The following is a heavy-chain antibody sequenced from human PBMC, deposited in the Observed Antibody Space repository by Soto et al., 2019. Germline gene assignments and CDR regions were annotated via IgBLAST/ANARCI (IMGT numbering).Heavy chain of an antibody. CDR1: GGSISSSSYY. D-gene: IGHD2-2*01. V-gene: IGHV4-39*07. CDR2: IYYSGST. Sequence: SETLSLTCTVSGGSISSSSYYWGWIRQPPGKGLEWIGSIYYSGSTYYNPSLKSRVTISVDTSKNQFSLKLSSVTAADTAVYYGARDWKYQLPVASTDGMDVWGQGTTVTVSS. J-gene: IGHJ6*02. CDR3: ARDWKYQLPVASTDGMDV.